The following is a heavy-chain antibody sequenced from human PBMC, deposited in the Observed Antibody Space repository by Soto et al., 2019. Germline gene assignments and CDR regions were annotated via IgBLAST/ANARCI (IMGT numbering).Heavy chain of an antibody. CDR1: GYIFSSHL. CDR3: AREGASSTIFGDFTEYEGKDV. Sequence: QVQLVQSGGEVKKPGASVKVSCKASGYIFSSHLMHWVRQAPGQGLEWMGIINPSVGSTSYAQKFQDRITMTRDTSTSTVYMEVNRLTSEDTAVYYCAREGASSTIFGDFTEYEGKDVWGQGTTVSVSS. V-gene: IGHV1-46*01. CDR2: INPSVGST. J-gene: IGHJ6*02. D-gene: IGHD3-3*01.